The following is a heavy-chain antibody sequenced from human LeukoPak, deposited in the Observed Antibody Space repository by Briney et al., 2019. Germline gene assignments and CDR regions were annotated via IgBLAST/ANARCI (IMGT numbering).Heavy chain of an antibody. CDR2: IIPIFGTA. Sequence: ASVKVSCKASGGTFSSYAISWVRQAPGQGLEWMGGIIPIFGTANYAQKFQGRVTITADESTSTAYMELSSLRSEDTAVYYCARVCLRVRCYNYWGQGTLVTVSS. V-gene: IGHV1-69*13. CDR3: ARVCLRVRCYNY. J-gene: IGHJ4*02. CDR1: GGTFSSYA. D-gene: IGHD2-2*02.